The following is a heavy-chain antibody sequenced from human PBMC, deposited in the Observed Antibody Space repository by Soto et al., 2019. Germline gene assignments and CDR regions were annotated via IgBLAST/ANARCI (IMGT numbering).Heavy chain of an antibody. V-gene: IGHV4-59*08. D-gene: IGHD2-21*02. CDR1: GGSIGSYY. CDR2: IYYSGNT. J-gene: IGHJ4*02. Sequence: PSETLSLTCTVSGGSIGSYYWSWIRQPPGKGLEWIGYIYYSGNTNYNPSLKSRVTISVDTSKSQFSLKLSSVTAADTAVYYCARSPAGGTVTALDYWGQGALVTVSS. CDR3: ARSPAGGTVTALDY.